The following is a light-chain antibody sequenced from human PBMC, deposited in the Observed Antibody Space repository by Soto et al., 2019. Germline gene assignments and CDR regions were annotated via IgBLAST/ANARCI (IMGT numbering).Light chain of an antibody. J-gene: IGKJ1*01. CDR3: VQFSLFPRT. CDR1: QSLVYSDGNTY. Sequence: DVAMTQTPLSSPFTLGQPASISCRSSQSLVYSDGNTYLSWLQQRTGQPPRLLIYQVSNRFSGVTDIFSGSGAWTDFTLKISRVEAEDFGVYYSVQFSLFPRTCGEGTEVEI. CDR2: QVS. V-gene: IGKV2-24*01.